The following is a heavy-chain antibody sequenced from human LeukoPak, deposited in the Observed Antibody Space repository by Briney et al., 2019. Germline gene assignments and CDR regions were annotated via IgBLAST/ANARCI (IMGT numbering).Heavy chain of an antibody. CDR1: GGSFSGYY. Sequence: TSETLSLTCAVYGGSFSGYYWSWIRQPPGKGLEWIGEINHSGSTNYNPSLKSRVTISVDTSKNQFSLKLSSVTAAHTAVYYCPRDKGIAAAGDFQHWGQGTLVTVSS. CDR3: PRDKGIAAAGDFQH. V-gene: IGHV4-34*01. D-gene: IGHD6-13*01. CDR2: INHSGST. J-gene: IGHJ1*01.